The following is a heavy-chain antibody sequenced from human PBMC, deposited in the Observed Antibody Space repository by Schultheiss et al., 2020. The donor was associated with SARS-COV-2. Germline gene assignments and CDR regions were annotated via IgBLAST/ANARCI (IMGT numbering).Heavy chain of an antibody. D-gene: IGHD2/OR15-2a*01. CDR3: ATDTTSFYHFDH. V-gene: IGHV1-18*01. CDR1: GYTFASYD. Sequence: ASVKVSCKTSGYTFASYDITWVRQAPGQGLEWMWWVSGSNGNTKYAQKFQGRVTVTTDTSTNTAYMELRSLRSDDTAVYYCATDTTSFYHFDHWGQGTLVTVSS. J-gene: IGHJ4*02. CDR2: VSGSNGNT.